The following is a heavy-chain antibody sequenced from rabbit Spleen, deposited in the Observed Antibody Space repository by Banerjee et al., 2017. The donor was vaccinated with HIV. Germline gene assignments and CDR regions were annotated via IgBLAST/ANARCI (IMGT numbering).Heavy chain of an antibody. V-gene: IGHV1S45*01. CDR3: ARDNSDRSRLNL. Sequence: LEESGGGLVKPGGTLTLTCTVSGFSFSSNWICWVRQAPGKGLEWIACIDTNDGDTDYANWPKGRFTISKTSSTTVTLQMTSLTAADTATYFCARDNSDRSRLNLWGPGTLVTVS. J-gene: IGHJ3*01. CDR2: IDTNDGDT. D-gene: IGHD1-1*01. CDR1: GFSFSSNW.